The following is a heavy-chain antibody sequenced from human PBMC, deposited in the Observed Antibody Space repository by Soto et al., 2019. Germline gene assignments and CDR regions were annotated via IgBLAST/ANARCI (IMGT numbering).Heavy chain of an antibody. J-gene: IGHJ6*03. Sequence: EVQLLESGGGLVQPGGSLRLSCAASGFRLSDSAVSWVRQAPGKGLEWVSSLTVTGDSAFYSDSVKGRFTISTDISKSTLYLQMNSLRDEDTAVYYCAKNGCSYPACYPYYYYVDVWGRGTTVTVSS. D-gene: IGHD2-15*01. CDR3: AKNGCSYPACYPYYYYVDV. V-gene: IGHV3-23*01. CDR2: LTVTGDSA. CDR1: GFRLSDSA.